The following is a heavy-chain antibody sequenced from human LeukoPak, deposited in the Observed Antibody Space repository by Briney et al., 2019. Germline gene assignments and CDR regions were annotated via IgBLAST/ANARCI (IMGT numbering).Heavy chain of an antibody. CDR3: ARHTFYDSGTYPLDN. J-gene: IGHJ4*02. D-gene: IGHD2/OR15-2a*01. CDR2: SHDSAET. Sequence: NPSETLSLTCTVSGGSIRSYYWSWIRQPPGKGLEWIAYSHDSAETNYNPSLKSRVTMPVDTSKNQFSLKLSSVIASDTAVYYCARHTFYDSGTYPLDNWGPGTLVTVSS. V-gene: IGHV4-59*08. CDR1: GGSIRSYY.